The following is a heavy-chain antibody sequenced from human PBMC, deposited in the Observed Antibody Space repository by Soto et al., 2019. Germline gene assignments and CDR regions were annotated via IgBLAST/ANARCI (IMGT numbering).Heavy chain of an antibody. Sequence: QVQLVQSGAEVKKPGSSVKVSCKASGGTFSSYAISWVRQAPGQGLEWMGGIIPIFGTANYAQKFQGRVTITEDKCASTADMELRSLRSEDTAVYYCAIATGYYDFWSGSRADAFDIWGQGTMVTVSS. CDR1: GGTFSSYA. J-gene: IGHJ3*02. D-gene: IGHD3-3*01. CDR2: IIPIFGTA. CDR3: AIATGYYDFWSGSRADAFDI. V-gene: IGHV1-69*06.